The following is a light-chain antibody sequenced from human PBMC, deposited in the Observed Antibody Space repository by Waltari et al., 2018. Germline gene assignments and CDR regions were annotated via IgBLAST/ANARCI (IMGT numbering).Light chain of an antibody. CDR3: YSAADNNSV. J-gene: IGLJ2*01. Sequence: SYELTQPSSVSVSPGQTARITCSGDVLAKKYARWFQQKPGQAPVLVIYKDSERPSGIRERCSGASSGTTVTLTISGAQVEDEADYYCYSAADNNSVFGGGTKLTVL. CDR2: KDS. CDR1: VLAKKY. V-gene: IGLV3-27*01.